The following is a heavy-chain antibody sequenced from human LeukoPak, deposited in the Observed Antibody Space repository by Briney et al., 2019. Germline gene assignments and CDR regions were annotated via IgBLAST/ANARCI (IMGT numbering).Heavy chain of an antibody. CDR2: ISYDGSNK. D-gene: IGHD4-11*01. J-gene: IGHJ4*02. V-gene: IGHV3-30-3*01. Sequence: GGSLRLSCAASGFTFSSYAMHWVRQAPGKGLEWVAVISYDGSNKYYADSVKGRFTISRDNSKNTLYLQMNSLRAEDTAVYYCARGLHAPSALTVTLDYFDYWGQGTLVTVSS. CDR3: ARGLHAPSALTVTLDYFDY. CDR1: GFTFSSYA.